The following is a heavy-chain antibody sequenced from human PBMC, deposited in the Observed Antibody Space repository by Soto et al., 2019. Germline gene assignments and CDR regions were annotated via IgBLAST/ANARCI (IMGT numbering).Heavy chain of an antibody. CDR1: GYMFFSYG. Sequence: QVQLVQSGTEVKKPGASVKVSCKASGYMFFSYGISWVRQAPGQGLEWMGWISGYNGNTNYAQKLQGRVTMTTDTSTSTAYMELRSLRSDDTAVYYCERHRIGTSGWKRADVWGQGTTVTVSS. D-gene: IGHD6-19*01. CDR2: ISGYNGNT. CDR3: ERHRIGTSGWKRADV. J-gene: IGHJ6*02. V-gene: IGHV1-18*01.